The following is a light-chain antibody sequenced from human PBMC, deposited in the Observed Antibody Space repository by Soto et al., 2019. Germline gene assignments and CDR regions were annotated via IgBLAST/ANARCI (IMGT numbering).Light chain of an antibody. V-gene: IGKV3-11*01. J-gene: IGKJ4*01. CDR3: HKRSNWPLT. CDR1: QSVSSN. CDR2: DES. Sequence: ETVMTQSPATLSVSPGERPTLSCRASQSVSSNLAWYQQKPGQAPRILIYDESNRATGIPDRFSGSGSGTDFNLTISKLEPEDFAVYYCHKRSNWPLTCGGGTKVDIK.